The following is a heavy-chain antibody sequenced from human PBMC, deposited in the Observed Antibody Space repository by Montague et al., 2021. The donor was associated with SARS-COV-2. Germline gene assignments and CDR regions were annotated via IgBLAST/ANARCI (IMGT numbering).Heavy chain of an antibody. CDR1: GDSITSKTHY. CDR2: LLTSGAT. V-gene: IGHV4-61*02. CDR3: ARDSPHFDFWRGHYGDKYYMDI. D-gene: IGHD3-3*01. J-gene: IGHJ6*03. Sequence: TLSLTCTVSGDSITSKTHYWDWVRQPAGKGLEWIGRLLTSGATNFNPSLKSRLTISRDRSKNEFYLKPSSVTAADTAVYYCARDSPHFDFWRGHYGDKYYMDIWGKGTTVTVS.